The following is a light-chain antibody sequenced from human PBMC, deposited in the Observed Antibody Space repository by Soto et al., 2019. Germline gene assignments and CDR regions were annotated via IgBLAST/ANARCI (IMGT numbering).Light chain of an antibody. CDR3: QQYDDWPPIT. Sequence: EIVMTQSPATLSVSPGARATLSCRASQSIGSNVAWYQQRPGQVPRLLIYGASTRATGIPDRFSASGSGTEFTLTITGLQSEDSAIYRCQQYDDWPPITFGQGTRLEIK. V-gene: IGKV3-15*01. J-gene: IGKJ5*01. CDR2: GAS. CDR1: QSIGSN.